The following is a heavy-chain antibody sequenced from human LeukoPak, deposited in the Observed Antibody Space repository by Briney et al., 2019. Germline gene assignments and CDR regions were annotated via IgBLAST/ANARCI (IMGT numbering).Heavy chain of an antibody. Sequence: GGSLRLSCAASGFTFSSYSMNWVRQAPGKGLEWVSSISSSSSYIYYADSVKGRFTISRDNAKNTLYLQMNSLRAEDTAVYYCAKAPREPIVVVVAAIGNWFDPWGQGTLVTVSS. CDR1: GFTFSSYS. CDR3: AKAPREPIVVVVAAIGNWFDP. CDR2: ISSSSSYI. V-gene: IGHV3-21*04. J-gene: IGHJ5*02. D-gene: IGHD2-15*01.